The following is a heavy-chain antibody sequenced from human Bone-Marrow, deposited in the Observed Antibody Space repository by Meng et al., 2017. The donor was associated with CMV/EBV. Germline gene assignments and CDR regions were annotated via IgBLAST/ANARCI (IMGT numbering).Heavy chain of an antibody. Sequence: YTFPSYGISWVRQAPGQGLEWMGWISAYNGNTNYAQKLQGRVTMTTDTSTSTAYMELRSLRSDDTAVYYCARVTQVRYSSGWYYFDYWGQGTLVTVSS. CDR2: ISAYNGNT. V-gene: IGHV1-18*01. CDR1: YTFPSYG. CDR3: ARVTQVRYSSGWYYFDY. D-gene: IGHD6-19*01. J-gene: IGHJ4*02.